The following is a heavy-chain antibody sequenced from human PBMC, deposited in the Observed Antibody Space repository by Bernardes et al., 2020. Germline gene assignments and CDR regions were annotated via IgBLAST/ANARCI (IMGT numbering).Heavy chain of an antibody. D-gene: IGHD4-17*01. CDR1: GGSISSISYY. J-gene: IGHJ3*02. CDR3: ARPDDVDYGDYVAFDI. CDR2: IYYSGST. Sequence: SEPLSLTCTVSGGSISSISYYWGWLLQPPGKGLEWIGSIYYSGSTYYNPSLKSRVTISVDTSKNQFSLKLSSVTAADTAVYYCARPDDVDYGDYVAFDIWGQGTMVTVSS. V-gene: IGHV4-39*01.